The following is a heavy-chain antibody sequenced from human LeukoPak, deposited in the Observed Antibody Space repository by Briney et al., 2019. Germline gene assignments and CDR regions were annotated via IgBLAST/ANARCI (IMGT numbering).Heavy chain of an antibody. Sequence: PSETLSLTCTVSGGSISSYYWSWIRQPPGKGLEWIGYIYYSGSTNYNPSLKSRVTISVDTSKNQFSLKLSSVTAADTAVYYCARVVIAPNYYYYMDVWGKGTTVTVSS. CDR1: GGSISSYY. CDR3: ARVVIAPNYYYYMDV. J-gene: IGHJ6*03. CDR2: IYYSGST. D-gene: IGHD2-21*01. V-gene: IGHV4-59*01.